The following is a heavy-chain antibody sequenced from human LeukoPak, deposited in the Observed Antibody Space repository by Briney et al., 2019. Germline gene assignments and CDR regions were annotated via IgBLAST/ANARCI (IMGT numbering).Heavy chain of an antibody. J-gene: IGHJ5*02. D-gene: IGHD3-3*01. CDR1: GGSFSGYY. CDR3: ARAQGVFGVVIQYWFDH. V-gene: IGHV4-34*01. Sequence: SETLSLTCAVYGGSFSGYYWSWIRQPPGKGLEWIGEINHSGSTNYNPSLKSGVTILVDTSKNQFSLKLSSVTAADTAVYYCARAQGVFGVVIQYWFDHWGQGTLVTVSS. CDR2: INHSGST.